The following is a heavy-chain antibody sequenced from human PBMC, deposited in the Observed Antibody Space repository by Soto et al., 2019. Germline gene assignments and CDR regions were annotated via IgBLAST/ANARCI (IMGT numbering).Heavy chain of an antibody. CDR3: ARGRLWFGESHYWFDP. Sequence: TLSLTCSVSGGSISSSSYFWGWIWQPPGKGLEWIGNMYYSGSTNYNPSLKSRVTISVDTSKNQFSLKLSSVTAADTAVYYCARGRLWFGESHYWFDPWGQG. CDR2: MYYSGST. CDR1: GGSISSSSYF. J-gene: IGHJ5*02. V-gene: IGHV4-39*07. D-gene: IGHD3-10*01.